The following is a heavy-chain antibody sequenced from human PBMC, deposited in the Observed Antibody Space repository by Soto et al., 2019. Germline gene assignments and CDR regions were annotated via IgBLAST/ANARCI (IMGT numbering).Heavy chain of an antibody. Sequence: QVQLQESGPGLVKPSQTLSLTCTVSCGSISSDGSYWSWIRQHPGKGLEWIGCLFYSGSTYYNPSLKSRVTISVDTSKNQFSLKLSSVTAADTAVYYCARGLAAAGLFGFGPWGQGTLVTVSS. CDR1: CGSISSDGSY. D-gene: IGHD6-13*01. CDR2: LFYSGST. V-gene: IGHV4-31*03. J-gene: IGHJ5*02. CDR3: ARGLAAAGLFGFGP.